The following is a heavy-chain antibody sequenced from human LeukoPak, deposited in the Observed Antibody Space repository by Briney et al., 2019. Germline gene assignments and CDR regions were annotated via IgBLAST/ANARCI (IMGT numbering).Heavy chain of an antibody. Sequence: ASVKVSCKASGYTFTSYYMHWVRQAPGQGLEWMGIINPSGGSTSYAQKFQGRVTMTRDTSTSTVYMELSRLRSDDTAVYYCARHLNAWYQLLFYWGQGTLVTVSS. CDR2: INPSGGST. V-gene: IGHV1-46*01. CDR1: GYTFTSYY. CDR3: ARHLNAWYQLLFY. J-gene: IGHJ4*02. D-gene: IGHD2-2*01.